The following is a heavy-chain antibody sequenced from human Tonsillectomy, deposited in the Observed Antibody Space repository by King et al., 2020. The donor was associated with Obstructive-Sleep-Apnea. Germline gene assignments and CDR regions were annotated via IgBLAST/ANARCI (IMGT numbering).Heavy chain of an antibody. CDR2: ITQTGGTT. CDR3: ATVPPATGTINSYYFDH. J-gene: IGHJ4*02. CDR1: GLTLSSHV. Sequence: VQLVESGGGLVQPGGSLRLSCAVSGLTLSSHVMSWVRQAPGKGLEWVSIITQTGGTTYYADSVKGRFTISRDNSKNTLYLQMNSLRAEDTAVYFCATVPPATGTINSYYFDHWGQGALVTVSS. V-gene: IGHV3-23*04. D-gene: IGHD4-11*01.